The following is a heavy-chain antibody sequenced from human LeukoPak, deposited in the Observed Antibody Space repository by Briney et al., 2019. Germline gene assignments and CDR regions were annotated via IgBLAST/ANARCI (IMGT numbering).Heavy chain of an antibody. Sequence: ASVKVSCKASGYTFTGYYMHWVRQAPGQGLEWMGWISAYNGNTNYAQKLQGRVTMTTDTSTSTAYMELRSLRSDDTAVYYCARVGRLNWFDPWGQGTLVTVSS. CDR3: ARVGRLNWFDP. V-gene: IGHV1-18*04. J-gene: IGHJ5*02. CDR2: ISAYNGNT. D-gene: IGHD2-21*02. CDR1: GYTFTGYY.